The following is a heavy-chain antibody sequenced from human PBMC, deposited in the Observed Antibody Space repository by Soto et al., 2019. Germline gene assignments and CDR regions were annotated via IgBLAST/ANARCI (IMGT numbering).Heavy chain of an antibody. V-gene: IGHV3-23*01. D-gene: IGHD3-10*01. CDR2: ISGSGGST. CDR3: AKGVAMVRGVIPFDY. J-gene: IGHJ4*02. Sequence: EVQLLESGGGLVQPGGSLRLSCAASGFTFSSYAMSWVRQAPGKGLEWVSAISGSGGSTYYADSVKGRFTISRDTSKNTLYLQMNSLRAEDTAVYYCAKGVAMVRGVIPFDYWGQGTLVTVSS. CDR1: GFTFSSYA.